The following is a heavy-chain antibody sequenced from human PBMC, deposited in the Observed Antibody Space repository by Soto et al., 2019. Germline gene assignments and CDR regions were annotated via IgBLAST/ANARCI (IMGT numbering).Heavy chain of an antibody. J-gene: IGHJ3*02. D-gene: IGHD2-15*01. CDR1: GYTFTSYA. Sequence: ASVKVSCNASGYTFTSYAIHWVRQAPGQRLEWMGWINAGNGNTKYSQKFQGRVTITRDTSASTAYMELSSLRSEDTAVYYCAREKKSDCSGGNCYSGHDAFDIWGQGTLVTVSS. CDR3: AREKKSDCSGGNCYSGHDAFDI. V-gene: IGHV1-3*01. CDR2: INAGNGNT.